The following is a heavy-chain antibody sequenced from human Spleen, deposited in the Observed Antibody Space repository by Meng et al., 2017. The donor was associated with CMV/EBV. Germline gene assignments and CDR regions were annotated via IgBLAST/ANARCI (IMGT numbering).Heavy chain of an antibody. V-gene: IGHV1-18*01. D-gene: IGHD6-19*01. Sequence: VQRVQDGPEVKKPGASVTVSCKASGYTFTSYGISWVRQAPGKGLEWMGWISAYNGNTNYAQKVQGRFTMTMDKSASTAYMDLRSLRSDDTAVYYCARDPSNTSGRYAYFDYWGQGTLVTVSS. CDR2: ISAYNGNT. CDR3: ARDPSNTSGRYAYFDY. CDR1: GYTFTSYG. J-gene: IGHJ4*02.